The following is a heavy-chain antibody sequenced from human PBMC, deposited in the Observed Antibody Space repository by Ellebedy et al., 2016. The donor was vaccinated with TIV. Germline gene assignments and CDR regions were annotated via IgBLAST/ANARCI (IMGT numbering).Heavy chain of an antibody. Sequence: SETLSLXCTVSGYSISSGYYWGWIRQPPGKGLEWIGSIHHSGSTYYNPSLKSRVTISVDTSKNQFSLKLSSVTAADTALYYCASPTLAVAGTENWFDPWGQGTLVTVPS. CDR3: ASPTLAVAGTENWFDP. CDR1: GYSISSGYY. D-gene: IGHD6-19*01. J-gene: IGHJ5*02. CDR2: IHHSGST. V-gene: IGHV4-38-2*02.